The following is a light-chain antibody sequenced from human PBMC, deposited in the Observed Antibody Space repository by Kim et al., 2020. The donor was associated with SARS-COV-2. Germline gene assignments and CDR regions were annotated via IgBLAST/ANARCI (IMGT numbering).Light chain of an antibody. J-gene: IGLJ2*01. CDR3: QSADSSGTSLVV. CDR1: ALPKQY. Sequence: YELTQPPSVSVSPGQTARITCSGDALPKQYAYWYQQKPGQAPVLVIYKDSERPSGIPERFSGSSSGTTVTLTISGVQAEDEADYYCQSADSSGTSLVVFGGGTQLTVL. V-gene: IGLV3-25*03. CDR2: KDS.